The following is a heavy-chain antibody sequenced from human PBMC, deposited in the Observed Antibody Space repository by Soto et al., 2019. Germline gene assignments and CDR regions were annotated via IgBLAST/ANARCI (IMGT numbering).Heavy chain of an antibody. CDR1: GFTFSTAW. Sequence: PGGSLRLSCAASGFTFSTAWMNWVRQAPGKGLEWVGRIKSKTDGGTTDYAAPVKGRFTISRDDSKNTLYLQMDSLKTEDTAVYYCTTTIYYYDSSGYSFYWGQGTLVTVS. V-gene: IGHV3-15*07. J-gene: IGHJ4*02. D-gene: IGHD3-22*01. CDR2: IKSKTDGGTT. CDR3: TTTIYYYDSSGYSFY.